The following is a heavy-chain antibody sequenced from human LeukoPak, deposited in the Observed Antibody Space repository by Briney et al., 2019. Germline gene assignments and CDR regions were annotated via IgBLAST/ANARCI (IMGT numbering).Heavy chain of an antibody. D-gene: IGHD6-19*01. CDR3: ARDDTGYSSGWSKDFDY. CDR1: GYSISNAYY. J-gene: IGHJ4*02. CDR2: IYYSGSI. V-gene: IGHV4-38-2*02. Sequence: SETLSLTCSVSGYSISNAYYWGCIRQPPGKGLEWIGIIYYSGSIFYNPSLKRRVTTSIDTSKNHFSLKLSSVTAAATAVYYCARDDTGYSSGWSKDFDYWGQGTLVTVSS.